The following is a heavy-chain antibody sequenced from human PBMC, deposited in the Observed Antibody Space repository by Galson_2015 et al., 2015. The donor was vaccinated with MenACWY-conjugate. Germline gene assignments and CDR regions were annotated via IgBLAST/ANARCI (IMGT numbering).Heavy chain of an antibody. V-gene: IGHV3-23*01. CDR2: MSRSGTT. CDR1: GFTFSNYG. J-gene: IGHJ4*02. D-gene: IGHD2-15*01. CDR3: SREGFCSDDTCSFYDY. Sequence: SLRLSCAASGFTFSNYGMAWVRQAPGKGLDWVSAMSRSGTTYYAASVKSRFTISRDNAKNKMYLQMNSLRVEDTAVYYCSREGFCSDDTCSFYDYWGQGTLVTVSS.